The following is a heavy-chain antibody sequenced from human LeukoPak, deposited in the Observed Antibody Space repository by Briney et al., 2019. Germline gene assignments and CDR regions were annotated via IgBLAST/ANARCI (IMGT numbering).Heavy chain of an antibody. D-gene: IGHD6-19*01. V-gene: IGHV4-34*01. CDR2: INHSGST. J-gene: IGHJ4*02. CDR1: GGSFSGYY. CDR3: ARADSSGWYQFAY. Sequence: SETLSLTCAVYGGSFSGYYWSWIRQPPGKGLEWIGEINHSGSTNYNPSLKSRVTISVDTSKNQFSLKLSSVTAADTAVYYCARADSSGWYQFAYWGQGTLVPVSS.